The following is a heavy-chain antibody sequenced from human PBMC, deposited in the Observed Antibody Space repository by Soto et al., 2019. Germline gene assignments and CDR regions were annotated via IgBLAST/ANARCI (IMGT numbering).Heavy chain of an antibody. CDR1: GIPFNNYW. J-gene: IGHJ4*02. V-gene: IGHV3-74*01. D-gene: IGHD3-10*01. CDR3: ASDDGRGVRY. CDR2: INTVATII. Sequence: GGSLRLSCAVSGIPFNNYWMHWIRQAPGKGLVWVSHINTVATIINYGDSVKGRFTISRDNAENTLYLQMNSLGVEDTATYHFASDDGRGVRYWGQVALVTDCS.